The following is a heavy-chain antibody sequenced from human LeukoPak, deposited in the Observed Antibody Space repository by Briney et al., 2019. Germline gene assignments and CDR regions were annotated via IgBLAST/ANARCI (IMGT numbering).Heavy chain of an antibody. D-gene: IGHD4-17*01. V-gene: IGHV3-23*01. CDR1: GFTFSSYA. CDR2: ISCSGGNT. CDR3: AKDLSKSYGDYGTSGAFDM. J-gene: IGHJ3*02. Sequence: GGSLRLSCAASGFTFSSYAMSWVRQAPGKGLEWVSAISCSGGNTYYADSVKGRFTISRDNSKNTLFLQMNSLRAEDTAVYYCAKDLSKSYGDYGTSGAFDMWGQETLVIVSS.